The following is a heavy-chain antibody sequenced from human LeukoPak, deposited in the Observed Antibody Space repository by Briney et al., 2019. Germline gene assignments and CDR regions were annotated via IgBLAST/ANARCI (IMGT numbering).Heavy chain of an antibody. J-gene: IGHJ4*02. Sequence: GGSLRLSCAASGFTFSSYAMSWVRQAPGKGPQWVSTITGTTHYADSVKGRFTISRDNARNSLHLQLNSLRAEDTAVYYCARDHVEPGVILDYWGQGTLVTVSS. V-gene: IGHV3-23*01. D-gene: IGHD1-14*01. CDR1: GFTFSSYA. CDR3: ARDHVEPGVILDY. CDR2: ITGTT.